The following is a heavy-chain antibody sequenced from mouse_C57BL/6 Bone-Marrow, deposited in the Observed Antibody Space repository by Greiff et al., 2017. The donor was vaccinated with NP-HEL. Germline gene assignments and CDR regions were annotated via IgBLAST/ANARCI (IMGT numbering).Heavy chain of an antibody. D-gene: IGHD4-1*01. CDR3: AGEGVNWDTDY. J-gene: IGHJ2*01. V-gene: IGHV3-6*01. CDR1: GYSITSGYY. CDR2: ISYDGSN. Sequence: EVKLMESGPGLVKPSQSLSLTCSVTGYSITSGYYWNWIRQFPGNKLEWMGYISYDGSNNYNPSLKNRIPITRDTSKNQFFLKLNSVTTEDTATYYCAGEGVNWDTDYWGQGTTLTVSS.